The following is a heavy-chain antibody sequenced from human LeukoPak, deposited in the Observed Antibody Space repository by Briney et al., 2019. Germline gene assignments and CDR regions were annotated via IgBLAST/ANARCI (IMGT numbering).Heavy chain of an antibody. CDR3: ARGVEGRSSSINN. CDR1: GFTFTNCW. J-gene: IGHJ4*02. D-gene: IGHD6-13*01. V-gene: IGHV3-7*01. Sequence: GGSLRLSCAASGFTFTNCWMSWVRQAPGKGLEWVANIKQDGSEKYYVDSVKGRFTISRDNAKNTLYLQMNSLRAEDTAVYYCARGVEGRSSSINNWGQGILVTVSS. CDR2: IKQDGSEK.